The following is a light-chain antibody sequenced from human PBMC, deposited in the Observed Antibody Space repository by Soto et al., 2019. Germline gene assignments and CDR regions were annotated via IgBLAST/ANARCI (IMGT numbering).Light chain of an antibody. CDR2: DAS. Sequence: DIPMTQSPSTLYASVGDIVTITCRASQSISTWLAWYQQKPGKAPKLLIYDASSLESGVPSRFSGSGSGTEFTLTVSSPQPDDFATYYCQQYNSYPWTFGQGTKVVIK. CDR3: QQYNSYPWT. J-gene: IGKJ1*01. V-gene: IGKV1-5*01. CDR1: QSISTW.